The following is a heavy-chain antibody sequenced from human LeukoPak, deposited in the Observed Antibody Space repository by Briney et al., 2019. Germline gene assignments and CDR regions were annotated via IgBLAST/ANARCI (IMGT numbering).Heavy chain of an antibody. Sequence: GGSLRLSCAASGFSFNTYSMNWVRQAPGKGLEWVSYISSGSTYIYSADSVKGRFTISRDNGKNSLYLQMNSLRAEDTAVYYCASKGYYASSGYLGYFQHWGQGTLVTVSS. V-gene: IGHV3-21*01. J-gene: IGHJ1*01. CDR2: ISSGSTYI. CDR1: GFSFNTYS. CDR3: ASKGYYASSGYLGYFQH. D-gene: IGHD3-22*01.